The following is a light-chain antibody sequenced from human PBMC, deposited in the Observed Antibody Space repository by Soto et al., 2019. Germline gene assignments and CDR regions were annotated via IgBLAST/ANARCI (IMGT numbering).Light chain of an antibody. CDR1: SSDVGAYNY. CDR3: SSYTSATTYV. J-gene: IGLJ1*01. CDR2: DVN. V-gene: IGLV2-14*01. Sequence: LTQPASVSGSPGQSITISCTGTSSDVGAYNYDSWYQQHPGKVPKLIIYDVNNRPSGVSNRFSGSKSGNTASLTISGLRTEDEADYYCSSYTSATTYVFGTGTKVTV.